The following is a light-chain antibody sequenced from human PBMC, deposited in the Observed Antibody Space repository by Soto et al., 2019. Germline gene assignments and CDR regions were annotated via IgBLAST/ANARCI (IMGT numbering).Light chain of an antibody. CDR1: SSNIGAGYD. CDR2: GNI. J-gene: IGLJ3*02. V-gene: IGLV1-40*01. Sequence: QSVLTQPPSVSGAPGQRVTISCTGSSSNIGAGYDVHWYQQLPGTAPKVLIYGNINRPSGVPDRFSGSKPGTSASLAITGLQAEDEADYYCQSYDSSLSGWVFGGGTKLTVL. CDR3: QSYDSSLSGWV.